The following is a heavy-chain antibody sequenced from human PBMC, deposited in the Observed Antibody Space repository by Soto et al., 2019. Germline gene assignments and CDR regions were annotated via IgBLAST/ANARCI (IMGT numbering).Heavy chain of an antibody. J-gene: IGHJ3*02. V-gene: IGHV4-31*03. CDR1: GGSISSGGYY. CDR2: IYYSGST. D-gene: IGHD2-21*02. Sequence: QVQLQESGPGLVKPSQTLSLTSTVSGGSISSGGYYWSWIRQHPGTGLEWIGYIYYSGSTYYNPSLKSRGTISVDTSKNQFALELSSVTAADTAVYYCATPEGSDPGAFDIWGQGTMVTVSS. CDR3: ATPEGSDPGAFDI.